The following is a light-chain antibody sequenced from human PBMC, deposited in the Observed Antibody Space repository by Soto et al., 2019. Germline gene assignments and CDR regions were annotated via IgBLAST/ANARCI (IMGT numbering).Light chain of an antibody. CDR2: EVN. J-gene: IGLJ2*01. CDR3: CSFVRTNGLL. V-gene: IGLV2-23*02. CDR1: IRDVGSYDL. Sequence: QSALTQPASVSGSPGQSITISCTGTIRDVGSYDLVSWYQHHSGKAPKIIIYEVNKRPSGISDRFSGSKSGNTASLTISGLQAEDESDYFCCSFVRTNGLLFGGGTKLTVL.